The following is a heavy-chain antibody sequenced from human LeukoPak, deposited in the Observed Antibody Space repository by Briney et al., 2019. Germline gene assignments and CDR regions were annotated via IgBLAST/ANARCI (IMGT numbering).Heavy chain of an antibody. J-gene: IGHJ4*02. CDR1: GFTFSGFG. D-gene: IGHD6-19*01. V-gene: IGHV3-33*01. Sequence: GKSLRLSCAASGFTFSGFGMHWVRQAPGKGLEWVAVIWYDGSNKYYADSVKGRFTISRDNSKNTLYLQMNSLRAEDTAVYYCARGAEWLVPDYWGQGTLVTVSS. CDR2: IWYDGSNK. CDR3: ARGAEWLVPDY.